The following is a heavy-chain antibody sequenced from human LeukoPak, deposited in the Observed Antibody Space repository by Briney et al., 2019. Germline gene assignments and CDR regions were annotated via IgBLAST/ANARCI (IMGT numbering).Heavy chain of an antibody. CDR3: SRDSRTFPH. Sequence: GGSLRLSFTASGFTFSTYWMSWVRQSPGKGLEGVANIKQDEREKNYVDSVKGRFTIYRDNAKNSLYLRVNSLRVEDTAGYYCSRDSRTFPHWGQGTLVIVSS. D-gene: IGHD2-21*01. CDR1: GFTFSTYW. V-gene: IGHV3-7*01. J-gene: IGHJ1*01. CDR2: IKQDEREK.